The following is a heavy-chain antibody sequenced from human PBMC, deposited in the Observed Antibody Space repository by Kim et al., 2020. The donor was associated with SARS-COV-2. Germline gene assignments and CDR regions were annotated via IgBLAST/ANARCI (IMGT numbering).Heavy chain of an antibody. D-gene: IGHD7-27*01. J-gene: IGHJ4*02. V-gene: IGHV5-51*01. CDR3: AKQRELNWGPDY. Sequence: RYSPSFQGQVTISADKSISTAYLQWSSLKASDTAMYYCAKQRELNWGPDYWGQGTLVTVSS.